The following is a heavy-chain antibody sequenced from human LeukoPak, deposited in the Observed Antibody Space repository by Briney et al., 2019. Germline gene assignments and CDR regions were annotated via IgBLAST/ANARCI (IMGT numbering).Heavy chain of an antibody. J-gene: IGHJ6*03. V-gene: IGHV3-21*01. CDR2: ISSSSSYI. D-gene: IGHD3-22*01. CDR1: EFSVGSNY. Sequence: GGSLRLSCAASEFSVGSNYMTWVRQAPGKGLEWVSSISSSSSYIYYADSVKGRFTISRDNAKNSLYLQMNSLRAEDTAVYYCARGKYYDSSGYYFSWDYYYYMDVWGKGTTVTVSS. CDR3: ARGKYYDSSGYYFSWDYYYYMDV.